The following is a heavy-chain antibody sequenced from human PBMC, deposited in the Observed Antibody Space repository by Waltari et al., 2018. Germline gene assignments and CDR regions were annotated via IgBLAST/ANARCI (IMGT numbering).Heavy chain of an antibody. CDR2: FDAEQGDT. Sequence: QVQLQQSGTEVKTPGASVKVSCKVFGKTLIDPAMHWVRQAPGKGLEWLGGFDAEQGDTIYAQKFQGRVSMTEDTSAGTAYMELNNLRSDDTAVYYCATNLIRAYAFDVWGQGTVVSVSS. V-gene: IGHV1-24*01. CDR3: ATNLIRAYAFDV. CDR1: GKTLIDPA. J-gene: IGHJ3*01. D-gene: IGHD3-10*01.